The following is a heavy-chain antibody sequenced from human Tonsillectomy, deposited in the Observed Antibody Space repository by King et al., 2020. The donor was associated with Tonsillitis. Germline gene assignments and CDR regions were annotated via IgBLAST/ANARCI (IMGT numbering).Heavy chain of an antibody. CDR3: AKESTSSYGSAIDY. CDR2: TRNDGNKK. D-gene: IGHD3-10*01. Sequence: VQLVESGGGVVQPGGSLRLSCAASGFTFSSYGMHWVRQAPGKGLEWVAFTRNDGNKKYYADSVKGRFTISRDNSKNTLYLQLNSLRAEDTAVYYCAKESTSSYGSAIDYRGQGTLVTVSS. V-gene: IGHV3-30*02. J-gene: IGHJ4*02. CDR1: GFTFSSYG.